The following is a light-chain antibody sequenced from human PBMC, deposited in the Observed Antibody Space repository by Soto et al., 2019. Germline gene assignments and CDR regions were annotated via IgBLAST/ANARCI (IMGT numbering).Light chain of an antibody. CDR1: QSVSSSY. CDR3: QQYGNSPIT. CDR2: GTS. V-gene: IGKV3-20*01. Sequence: EIVLTHSPGTLSLSPGERATLSCRASQSVSSSYLAWYQQKPGQAPRLLIYGTSSRATGIPGRFSGSGSGTDFTLTISRLEPEDFAVYYCQQYGNSPITFGQGTRLEIK. J-gene: IGKJ5*01.